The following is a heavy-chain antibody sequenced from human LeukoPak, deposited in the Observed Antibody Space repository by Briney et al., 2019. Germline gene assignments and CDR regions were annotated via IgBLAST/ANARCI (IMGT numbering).Heavy chain of an antibody. CDR3: ARDEELLTTGSFDY. CDR1: GFTFSSYE. V-gene: IGHV3-48*03. D-gene: IGHD1-26*01. Sequence: PGGSLRLSCAASGFTFSSYEMNWVRQAPGKGLEWVSYISSSGSTIYYADSVKGRFTISRDNAKNSLYLQMNSLRAEDTAVYYCARDEELLTTGSFDYWGQGTLVTVSS. J-gene: IGHJ4*02. CDR2: ISSSGSTI.